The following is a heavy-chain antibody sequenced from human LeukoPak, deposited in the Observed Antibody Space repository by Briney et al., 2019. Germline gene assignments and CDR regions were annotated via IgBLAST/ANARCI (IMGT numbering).Heavy chain of an antibody. CDR2: IYPAGSDT. Sequence: GESLKISCKASGYIFTNYWIGWVRQMPGKGLEWMGLIYPAGSDTRYSPSFQGQVTISADKSITTAYLQWGSLKASDTAMYYCARQSGSYRGFDAFDFWGQGTMVTVSS. CDR1: GYIFTNYW. CDR3: ARQSGSYRGFDAFDF. D-gene: IGHD1-26*01. V-gene: IGHV5-51*01. J-gene: IGHJ3*01.